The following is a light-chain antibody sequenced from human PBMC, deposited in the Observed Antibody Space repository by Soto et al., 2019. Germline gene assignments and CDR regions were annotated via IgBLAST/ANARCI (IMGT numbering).Light chain of an antibody. CDR2: DVN. Sequence: QSALTQPASVSGSPGQSITISCTGTSSDIGGYNYVSWYQHHPDKAPKLMIYDVNNRPSGVSNRFSGSKSGNTASLTISGLQVADEAAYYCSSYTSNTPRLIFGGGTKLTVL. CDR3: SSYTSNTPRLI. V-gene: IGLV2-14*03. J-gene: IGLJ2*01. CDR1: SSDIGGYNY.